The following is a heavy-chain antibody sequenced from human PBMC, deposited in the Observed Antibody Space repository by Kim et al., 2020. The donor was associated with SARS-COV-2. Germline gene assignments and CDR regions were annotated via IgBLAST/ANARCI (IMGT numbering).Heavy chain of an antibody. V-gene: IGHV4-34*01. J-gene: IGHJ4*02. CDR2: INHSGST. CDR3: ARYSYEYYFDY. D-gene: IGHD5-18*01. Sequence: SETLSLTCAVYGGSFSGYYWSWIRQPPGKGLEWIGEINHSGSTNYNPSLKSRVTISVDTSKNQFSLKLSSVTAADTAVYYCARYSYEYYFDYWGQGTLVTVSS. CDR1: GGSFSGYY.